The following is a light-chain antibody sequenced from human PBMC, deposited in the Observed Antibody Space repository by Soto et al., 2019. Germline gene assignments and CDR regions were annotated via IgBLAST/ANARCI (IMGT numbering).Light chain of an antibody. V-gene: IGKV2D-29*01. Sequence: DIVMTQSPLSLTVTPGEPSSIAYRSSRSLLKANGYTYFHWFLQKPGQPPQLLIYEVSNRFSGVPDRFSGSGSGTDFTLKISRVEAEDVGLYYCMQSIQLPRTFGQGTRLEIK. J-gene: IGKJ5*01. CDR1: RSLLKANGYTY. CDR2: EVS. CDR3: MQSIQLPRT.